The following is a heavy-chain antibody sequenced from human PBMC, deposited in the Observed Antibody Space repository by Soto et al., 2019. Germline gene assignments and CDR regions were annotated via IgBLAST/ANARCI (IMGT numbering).Heavy chain of an antibody. CDR3: ARPTCSSGYLHY. D-gene: IGHD3-22*01. CDR1: GFTFSSYS. CDR2: ISSSSSYI. J-gene: IGHJ4*02. V-gene: IGHV3-21*01. Sequence: EVQLVESGGGLVKPGGSLRLSCAASGFTFSSYSMNWVRQAPGKGLEWVSSISSSSSYIYYADSVKGRFTISRDNAKNSLYLQMNSLRAEDTAVYYCARPTCSSGYLHYWGQGTLVTVSS.